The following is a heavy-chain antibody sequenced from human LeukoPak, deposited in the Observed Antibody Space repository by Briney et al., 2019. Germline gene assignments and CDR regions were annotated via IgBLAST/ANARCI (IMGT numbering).Heavy chain of an antibody. CDR1: EFTSHDYT. CDR3: VKDAGQLWASFDC. CDR2: FCWESDNI. Sequence: VRSPRLSRAPPEFTSHDYTIHWGPPTPREGLEWGSGFCWESDNIGYPDSLRRRFTISRDNAKNSVYLQMNSLRTEDTALYYCVKDAGQLWASFDCWGQGTLVTVSS. J-gene: IGHJ4*02. D-gene: IGHD3-16*01. V-gene: IGHV3-9*02.